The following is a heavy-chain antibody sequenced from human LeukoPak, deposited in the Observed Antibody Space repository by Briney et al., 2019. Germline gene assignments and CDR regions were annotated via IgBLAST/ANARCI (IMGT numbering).Heavy chain of an antibody. D-gene: IGHD1-7*01. V-gene: IGHV4-59*12. CDR3: ARGCRKYNWNYAYYYYYMDV. Sequence: SETLSLTCTVSGGSISSYYWSWIRQPPGKGLEWIGYIYYSGSTNYNPSLKSRVTISVDTSKNQFSLKLSSVTAADTAVYYCARGCRKYNWNYAYYYYYMDVWGKGTTVTVSS. J-gene: IGHJ6*03. CDR2: IYYSGST. CDR1: GGSISSYY.